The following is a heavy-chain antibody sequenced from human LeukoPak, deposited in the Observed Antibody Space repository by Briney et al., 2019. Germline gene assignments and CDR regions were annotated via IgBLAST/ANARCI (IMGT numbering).Heavy chain of an antibody. J-gene: IGHJ4*02. Sequence: GASVKVSCKASGYTFTSYGISWVRQAPGQGNEWRRWISAYNGNTNYAQKLQGRVTMTTDTSTSTAYMKLRSLRSDDTAVYYCARSYDFWSGYYQYFDYWGQGTLVTVSS. V-gene: IGHV1-18*01. CDR1: GYTFTSYG. D-gene: IGHD3-3*01. CDR2: ISAYNGNT. CDR3: ARSYDFWSGYYQYFDY.